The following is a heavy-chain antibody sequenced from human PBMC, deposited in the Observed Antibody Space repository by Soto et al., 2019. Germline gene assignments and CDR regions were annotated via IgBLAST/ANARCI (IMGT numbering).Heavy chain of an antibody. Sequence: SETLSLTCTVSGGSISSYYWSWIRQPPGKGLEWIGYIYYSGSTNYNPSLKSRVTISVDTSKNQFSLKLSSVAAADTAVYYCARLMYYYGSGSYSPIFWFDPWGQGTLVTVSS. J-gene: IGHJ5*02. CDR2: IYYSGST. CDR1: GGSISSYY. D-gene: IGHD3-10*01. V-gene: IGHV4-59*08. CDR3: ARLMYYYGSGSYSPIFWFDP.